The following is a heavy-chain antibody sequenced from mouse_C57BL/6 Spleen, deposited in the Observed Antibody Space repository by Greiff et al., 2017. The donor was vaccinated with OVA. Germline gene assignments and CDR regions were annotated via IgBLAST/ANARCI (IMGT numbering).Heavy chain of an antibody. Sequence: VQVVESGAELARPGASVKMSCKASGYTFTSYTMHWVKQRPGQGLEWIGYINPSSGYTKYNQKFKDKATLTADKSSSTAYMQLSSLTSEDSAVYYCAREDYYGSSYDFDYWGQGTTLTVSS. V-gene: IGHV1-4*01. CDR2: INPSSGYT. CDR3: AREDYYGSSYDFDY. CDR1: GYTFTSYT. D-gene: IGHD1-1*01. J-gene: IGHJ2*01.